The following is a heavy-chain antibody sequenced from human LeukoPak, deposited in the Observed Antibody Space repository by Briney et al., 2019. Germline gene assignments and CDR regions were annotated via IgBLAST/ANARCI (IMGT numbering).Heavy chain of an antibody. CDR3: ARDHCSGGTCLGGH. CDR1: GYTFTSYD. D-gene: IGHD2-15*01. V-gene: IGHV1-69*04. Sequence: GASVKVSCKASGYTFTSYDINWVRQATGQGLEWMGRIIPIPDIANYPQKFQGRVTITADILTSTTYMELSSLRSDDTAVYYCARDHCSGGTCLGGHWGQGTLVTVSS. CDR2: IIPIPDIA. J-gene: IGHJ4*02.